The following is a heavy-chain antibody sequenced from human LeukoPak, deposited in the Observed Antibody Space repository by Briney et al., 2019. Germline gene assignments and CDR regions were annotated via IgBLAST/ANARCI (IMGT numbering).Heavy chain of an antibody. CDR3: ARGWDSSSSWRDYYYYYGMDV. V-gene: IGHV3-48*01. CDR1: GFTFSSYS. J-gene: IGHJ6*02. CDR2: ISSSSSTI. D-gene: IGHD6-6*01. Sequence: PGGSLRLSCAASGFTFSSYSMNWVRQAPGKGLEWVSYISSSSSTIYYADSVKGRFTISRDNAKNSLYLQMNSLRAEDTAVYYCARGWDSSSSWRDYYYYYGMDVWGQGTTVTVSS.